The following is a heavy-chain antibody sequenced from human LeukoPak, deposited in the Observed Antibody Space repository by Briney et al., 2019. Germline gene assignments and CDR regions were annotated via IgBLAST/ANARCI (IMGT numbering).Heavy chain of an antibody. J-gene: IGHJ3*02. CDR1: GGSISSYY. CDR2: IYYSGST. V-gene: IGHV4-59*08. D-gene: IGHD6-19*01. Sequence: GSLSLTCTVSGGSISSYYWSWIRQPPGRGLEWIGYIYYSGSTNYNPSLKSRVTISVDTSKNQFSLKLSSVTAADTAVYYCARPYSSGWLDAFDIWGQGTMVTVSS. CDR3: ARPYSSGWLDAFDI.